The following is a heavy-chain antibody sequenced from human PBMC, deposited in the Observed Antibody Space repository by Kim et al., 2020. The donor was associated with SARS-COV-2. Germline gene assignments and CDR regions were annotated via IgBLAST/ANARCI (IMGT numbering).Heavy chain of an antibody. V-gene: IGHV3-74*01. Sequence: KGRFTISRDNAKNALYLRMSSLRAEDTAVYYCARDGTTGTTRGSYGMDVWGQGTTVTVSS. D-gene: IGHD1-1*01. CDR3: ARDGTTGTTRGSYGMDV. J-gene: IGHJ6*02.